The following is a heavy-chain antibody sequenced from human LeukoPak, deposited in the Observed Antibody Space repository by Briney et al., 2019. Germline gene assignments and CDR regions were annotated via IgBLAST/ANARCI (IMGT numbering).Heavy chain of an antibody. CDR2: FYSGGST. CDR3: ASTARYCSGGSCEARDY. D-gene: IGHD2-15*01. J-gene: IGHJ4*02. V-gene: IGHV3-53*01. CDR1: GFTFSSYE. Sequence: PGGSLRLSCAASGFTFSSYEMSWVRQAPGKGLEWVSVFYSGGSTYYADSVKGRFTISRDNSKNTLYLQMNSLRAEDTAVYYCASTARYCSGGSCEARDYWGQGTLVTVSS.